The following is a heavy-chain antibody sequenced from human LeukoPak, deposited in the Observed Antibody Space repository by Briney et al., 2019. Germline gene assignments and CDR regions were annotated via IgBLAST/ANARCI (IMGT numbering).Heavy chain of an antibody. Sequence: GGSLRLSCAASGFTFSTYSMNWVRQAPGKGLEWVSYIGRSSSPIYYADSVKGRFTISRDNAKNSLYLQMNGLRAEDTAVYYCARGPSSQFRTDYWGQGTLATVSS. V-gene: IGHV3-48*01. CDR2: IGRSSSPI. J-gene: IGHJ4*02. CDR3: ARGPSSQFRTDY. D-gene: IGHD2-2*01. CDR1: GFTFSTYS.